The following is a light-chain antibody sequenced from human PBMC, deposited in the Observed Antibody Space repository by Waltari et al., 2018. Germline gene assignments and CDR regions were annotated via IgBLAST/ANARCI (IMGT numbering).Light chain of an antibody. Sequence: QTVVTQEPSFSVSPGGTVTLTCGLSSGSVSTSYYPSWYQQTPGQAPRTLIYSTDSRSSGVPDRXSGSIVGNKAALTITGAQADDESDYYCVLYMGGGISVFGGGTKLTVL. CDR2: STD. CDR1: SGSVSTSYY. J-gene: IGLJ3*02. V-gene: IGLV8-61*01. CDR3: VLYMGGGISV.